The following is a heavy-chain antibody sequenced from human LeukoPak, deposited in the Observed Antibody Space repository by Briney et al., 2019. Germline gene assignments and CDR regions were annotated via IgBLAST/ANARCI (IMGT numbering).Heavy chain of an antibody. CDR3: VKDLGSRGYFPLH. CDR1: VFTLDEFA. V-gene: IGHV3-9*01. CDR2: ISWNSGSI. Sequence: GGSLILSCAPSVFTLDEFAVHGVREAPGGGGEGGSGISWNSGSIGHAGSVTGRFTISRDHAKNSLSLQINSLRAEDTAVYYCVKDLGSRGYFPLHWGQGTLVTVSS. D-gene: IGHD3-22*01. J-gene: IGHJ4*02.